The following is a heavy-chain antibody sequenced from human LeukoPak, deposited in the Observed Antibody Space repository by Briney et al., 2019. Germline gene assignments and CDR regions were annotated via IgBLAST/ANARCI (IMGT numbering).Heavy chain of an antibody. Sequence: ASMKVSCKASGYTFTGYYMHWVRQAPGQGLEWMGWINPNSGGTNYAQKFQGRVTMTRDTSISTAYMELSRLRSDDTAVYYCAVAVAGNYYYYGMDVWGQGTTVTVSS. D-gene: IGHD6-19*01. CDR1: GYTFTGYY. CDR2: INPNSGGT. CDR3: AVAVAGNYYYYGMDV. J-gene: IGHJ6*02. V-gene: IGHV1-2*02.